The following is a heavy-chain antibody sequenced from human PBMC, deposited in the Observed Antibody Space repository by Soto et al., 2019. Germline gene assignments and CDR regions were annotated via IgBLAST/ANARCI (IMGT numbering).Heavy chain of an antibody. CDR3: ARILGPRGRHYYYGMDV. V-gene: IGHV2-70*01. CDR2: IDWDDDK. CDR1: GFSLSTSGMC. J-gene: IGHJ6*02. D-gene: IGHD3-10*01. Sequence: SGPTLVNPTQTLTLTCTFSGFSLSTSGMCVSWIRQPPGKALEWLALIDWDDDKYYNTSLKTRLTISKNTSKNKVVLTMTNMDPVDTATYYCARILGPRGRHYYYGMDVWGQGTTVTVSS.